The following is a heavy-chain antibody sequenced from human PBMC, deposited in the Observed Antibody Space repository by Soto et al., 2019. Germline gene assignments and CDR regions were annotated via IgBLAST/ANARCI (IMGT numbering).Heavy chain of an antibody. D-gene: IGHD2-8*01. CDR3: VRAVGVSFRAFDF. CDR2: IYYSGGT. Sequence: QVQLQESGPGLVKPSQTLSLTCAVSGDSISSGDYFWGWIRQPPGNGLEWIGYIYYSGGTYYNPSLKSRATISVDSSKNQFSLKLDSVTAADTAVYYCVRAVGVSFRAFDFWGPGTLVTVSS. CDR1: GDSISSGDYF. J-gene: IGHJ4*02. V-gene: IGHV4-30-4*01.